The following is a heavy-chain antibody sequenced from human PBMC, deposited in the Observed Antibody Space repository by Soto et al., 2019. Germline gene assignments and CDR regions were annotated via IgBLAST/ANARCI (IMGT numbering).Heavy chain of an antibody. V-gene: IGHV5-51*01. CDR2: IYPGDSDT. D-gene: IGHD5-12*01. J-gene: IGHJ4*02. CDR3: ARGNNIVATRTAAGFDY. Sequence: GESLKISCKGSGYSFTSYWIGWVRQMPGKGLEWMGIIYPGDSDTRYSPSFQGQVTISADKSISTAYLQWSSLKASDTAMYYCARGNNIVATRTAAGFDYWGQGTLVTVS. CDR1: GYSFTSYW.